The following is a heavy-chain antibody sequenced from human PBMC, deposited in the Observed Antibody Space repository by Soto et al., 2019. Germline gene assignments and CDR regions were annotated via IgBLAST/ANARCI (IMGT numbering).Heavy chain of an antibody. V-gene: IGHV4-34*01. Sequence: QVQLQQWGAGLLKPSETLSLTCAVYGGSFSGSYWSWIRQPPGKGLEWIGEINHRGSTNYNPSLKSRVTRSVDTSKNQFSLKLSSVTAADTAVYYCARGGGYNSYYYYGMDVWGQGTTVTVSS. CDR3: ARGGGYNSYYYYGMDV. CDR2: INHRGST. D-gene: IGHD5-12*01. CDR1: GGSFSGSY. J-gene: IGHJ6*02.